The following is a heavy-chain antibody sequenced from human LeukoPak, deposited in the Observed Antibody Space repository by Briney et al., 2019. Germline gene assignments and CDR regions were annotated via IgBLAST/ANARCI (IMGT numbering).Heavy chain of an antibody. V-gene: IGHV4-59*01. CDR1: GGSISTYY. CDR3: GRARPGEVIEY. CDR2: IFYNGGT. D-gene: IGHD3-10*01. J-gene: IGHJ4*02. Sequence: SETLSLTCTVSGGSISTYYWSWIRQPPGKGLEWIGYIFYNGGTKYNPSLKSRVTMSVDTPKNQFSLKLNSVTAADTAVYYCGRARPGEVIEYWGQGTLVTVSS.